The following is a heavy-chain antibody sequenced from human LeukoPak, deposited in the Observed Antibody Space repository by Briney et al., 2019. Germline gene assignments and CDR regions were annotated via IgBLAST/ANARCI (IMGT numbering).Heavy chain of an antibody. D-gene: IGHD3-10*01. CDR3: GRALLGGSDIYTPFSY. J-gene: IGHJ4*02. CDR1: GYTFNIYG. Sequence: GASVKVSCKASGYTFNIYGIIWVRQAPGLGLEWVGWISTYNGNTNYAPNIQDRVTMTTDTSTSTACMELRSLRSDDTAVYYCGRALLGGSDIYTPFSYWGQGTLVTVSS. V-gene: IGHV1-18*01. CDR2: ISTYNGNT.